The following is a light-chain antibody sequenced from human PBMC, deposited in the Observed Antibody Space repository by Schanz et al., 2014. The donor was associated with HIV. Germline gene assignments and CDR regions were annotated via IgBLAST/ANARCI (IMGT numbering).Light chain of an antibody. Sequence: DIVMTQSPDSLTVSLGERATINCKSSQNLLSRSNNKNYLAWYQQKPGQRPKLYFYWASTRESGVPDRFSGIGSGSCSYFTLTISSLQAEDVAVYYCQQYYSTPLTFGGGTKVEIK. J-gene: IGKJ4*01. CDR2: WAS. V-gene: IGKV4-1*01. CDR3: QQYYSTPLT. CDR1: QNLLSRSNNKNY.